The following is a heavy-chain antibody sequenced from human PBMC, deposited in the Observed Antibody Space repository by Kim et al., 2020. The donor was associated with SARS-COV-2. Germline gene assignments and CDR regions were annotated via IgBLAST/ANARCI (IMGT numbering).Heavy chain of an antibody. Sequence: SETLSLTCAVYGGSFSGYYWSWIRQPPGKGLEWIGEINHSGSTNYNPSLKSRVTISVDTSKNQFSLKLSSVTAADTAVYYCARLKDVNDYADYWGQGTLVTVSS. V-gene: IGHV4-34*01. J-gene: IGHJ4*02. CDR3: ARLKDVNDYADY. CDR1: GGSFSGYY. CDR2: INHSGST.